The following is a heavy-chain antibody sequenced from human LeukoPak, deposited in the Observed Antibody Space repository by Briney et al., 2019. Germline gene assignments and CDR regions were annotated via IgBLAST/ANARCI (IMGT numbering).Heavy chain of an antibody. CDR3: TTELDVRPNHY. D-gene: IGHD1-14*01. J-gene: IGHJ4*02. CDR1: GLTFSNAW. CDR2: IKRKSDGGTT. V-gene: IGHV3-15*01. Sequence: GGSLRLSCAASGLTFSNAWMSWVRQAPGKGLEWVGRIKRKSDGGTTDYASPVKGRFTISRDDSKNTLYLQMNSLKSEDTAVYYCTTELDVRPNHYWGQGTLVTVSS.